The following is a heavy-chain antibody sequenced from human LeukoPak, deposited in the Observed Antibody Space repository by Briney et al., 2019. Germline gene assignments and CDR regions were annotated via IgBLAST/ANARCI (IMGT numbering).Heavy chain of an antibody. Sequence: PGGSLRLSCAASGFTFSSYAMTWVRQAPGKGLEWVSVISGSGGSTYYADSVKGRFTISRDDSKNTLYLQMNSLRAEDTAVYYCAREGRSSYYYYGMDVWGQGTTVTVSS. CDR3: AREGRSSYYYYGMDV. CDR2: ISGSGGST. D-gene: IGHD3-10*01. J-gene: IGHJ6*02. V-gene: IGHV3-23*01. CDR1: GFTFSSYA.